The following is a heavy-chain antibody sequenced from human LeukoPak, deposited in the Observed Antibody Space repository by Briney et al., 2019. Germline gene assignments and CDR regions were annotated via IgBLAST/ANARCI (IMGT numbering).Heavy chain of an antibody. CDR1: GFTVSSNY. CDR2: IYSGGST. D-gene: IGHD3-22*01. Sequence: GGSLRLSCAASGFTVSSNYMSWVRHAPGKGLEWVSVIYSGGSTYYADSVKGRFTISRDNSKNTLYLQMNSLRAEDTAVYYCARGQKDSSGYYYYFDYWGQGALVTVSS. CDR3: ARGQKDSSGYYYYFDY. V-gene: IGHV3-53*01. J-gene: IGHJ4*02.